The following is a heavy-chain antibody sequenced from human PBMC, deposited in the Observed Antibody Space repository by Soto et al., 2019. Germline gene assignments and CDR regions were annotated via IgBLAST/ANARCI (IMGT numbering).Heavy chain of an antibody. CDR1: GGSISSYY. Sequence: KPSETLSLTCTVSGGSISSYYWSWIRQPPGKGLEWIGYIYYSGSTNYNPSLKSRVTISVDTSKNQFSLKLSSVTAADTAVYYCARDMRQLGWYDWFDPWGQGTLVTVSS. D-gene: IGHD6-6*01. J-gene: IGHJ5*02. CDR2: IYYSGST. CDR3: ARDMRQLGWYDWFDP. V-gene: IGHV4-59*01.